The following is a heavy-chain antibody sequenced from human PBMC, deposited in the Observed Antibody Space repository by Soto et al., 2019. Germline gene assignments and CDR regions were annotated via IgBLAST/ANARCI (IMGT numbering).Heavy chain of an antibody. Sequence: PGGSLRLSCAASGFTFSSYSMNWVRQAPGKGLEWVSSISSSSSYIYYADSVKGRFTISRDNAKNSLYLQMNSLRAEDTAVYYCARDPQYYYDISGYYPGTFDIWGQGTMVTVSS. J-gene: IGHJ3*02. D-gene: IGHD3-22*01. CDR3: ARDPQYYYDISGYYPGTFDI. V-gene: IGHV3-21*01. CDR1: GFTFSSYS. CDR2: ISSSSSYI.